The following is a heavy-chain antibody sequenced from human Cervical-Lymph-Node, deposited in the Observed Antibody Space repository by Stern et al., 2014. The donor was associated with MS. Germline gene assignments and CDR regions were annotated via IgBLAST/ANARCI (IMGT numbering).Heavy chain of an antibody. V-gene: IGHV4-4*02. D-gene: IGHD2/OR15-2a*01. CDR3: ARERQQYCNSEGCSYWYFDL. CDR2: IHHSGAS. CDR1: GGSVSSTNW. Sequence: QVQLQESGPGLVKPSGTLSLTCAVSGGSVSSTNWWSWGRQSPGKGLEWIGNIHHSGASTSHPSLRGRIPIALDTSNNHLSLHLTSVTAADTAVYYCARERQQYCNSEGCSYWYFDLWGRGTLVTVSS. J-gene: IGHJ2*01.